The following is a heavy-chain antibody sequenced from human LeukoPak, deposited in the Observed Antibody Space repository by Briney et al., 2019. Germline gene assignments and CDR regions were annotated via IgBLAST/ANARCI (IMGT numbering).Heavy chain of an antibody. D-gene: IGHD2-21*01. V-gene: IGHV3-23*01. J-gene: IGHJ6*02. Sequence: GGSLRLSCAASGFNFRGYAMSWVRQAPGKGLEWVSAISGSGGRAHYADSVRGRFTISRDNSQNTLQLQMNSLRAEDTAVYYCAKEVVMGETNYYYYGMDVWGQGTTVTVSS. CDR2: ISGSGGRA. CDR1: GFNFRGYA. CDR3: AKEVVMGETNYYYYGMDV.